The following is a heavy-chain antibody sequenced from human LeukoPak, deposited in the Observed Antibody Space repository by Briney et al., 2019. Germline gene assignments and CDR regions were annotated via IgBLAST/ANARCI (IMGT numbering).Heavy chain of an antibody. D-gene: IGHD3-22*01. CDR1: XXTFXXXA. J-gene: IGHJ4*02. CDR3: ASQPYYYDSSGYSRAEDY. Sequence: SXXTFXXXAISWVRQAPGQGLEWMGGIIPIFGTANYAQKFQGRVTITTDESTSTAYMELSSLRSEDTAVYYCASQPYYYDSSGYSRAEDYWGQGTLVTVSS. CDR2: IIPIFGTA. V-gene: IGHV1-69*05.